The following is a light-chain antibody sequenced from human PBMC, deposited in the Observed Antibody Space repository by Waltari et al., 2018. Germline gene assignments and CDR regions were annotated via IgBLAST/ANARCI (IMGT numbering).Light chain of an antibody. CDR3: NSRDSSGNHVV. V-gene: IGLV3-19*01. CDR1: SLRSYY. CDR2: GKN. Sequence: SSELTQDPAVSVALGQTVRITCQGESLRSYYDSWHQQKPGQAPVLVIYGKNNRPTGIPDRFSGSSSGNTASLTITGAQAEDEADYYCNSRDSSGNHVVFGGGTKLTVL. J-gene: IGLJ2*01.